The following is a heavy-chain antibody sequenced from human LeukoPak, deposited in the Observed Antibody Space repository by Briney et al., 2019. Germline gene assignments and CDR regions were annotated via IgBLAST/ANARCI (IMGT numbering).Heavy chain of an antibody. D-gene: IGHD1-14*01. V-gene: IGHV3-30*02. CDR3: AKPARTDYADY. CDR1: GFTFGSYG. CDR2: IRSDGSNK. J-gene: IGHJ4*02. Sequence: GGSLRLSCAASGFTFGSYGMHWVRQAPGKGLEWVTFIRSDGSNKYYADSVKGRFTISRDNSKNTLYLQMNSLRAEDTAVYYCAKPARTDYADYWGQGTLVTVSS.